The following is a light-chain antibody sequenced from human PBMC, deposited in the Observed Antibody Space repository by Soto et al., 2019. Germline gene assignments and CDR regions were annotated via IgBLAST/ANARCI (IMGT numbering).Light chain of an antibody. CDR2: RNN. J-gene: IGLJ1*01. CDR3: AAWDDSLSGHYV. Sequence: QPVLTQPPSASGTPGQRVTISCSGSSSNIGSNYVYWYQQLPGTAPKLLIYRNNQRPSGVPDRFSGSKSGTSASLAISGLRSEDEVDYYCAAWDDSLSGHYVFGTGTKRTVL. V-gene: IGLV1-47*01. CDR1: SSNIGSNY.